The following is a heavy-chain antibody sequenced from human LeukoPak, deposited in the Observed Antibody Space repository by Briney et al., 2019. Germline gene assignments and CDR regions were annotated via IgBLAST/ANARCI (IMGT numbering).Heavy chain of an antibody. J-gene: IGHJ4*02. CDR1: GFTFSSYS. CDR2: ISSSSSYI. Sequence: GGSLRLSCAASGFTFSSYSMNWVRQAPGKGLEWVSSISSSSSYIYYADSVKGRFTISRDNAKNSLYLQMNSLRAEDTAVYYCARDFSAIVVVPAAMADWGQGTLVTVSS. V-gene: IGHV3-21*01. CDR3: ARDFSAIVVVPAAMAD. D-gene: IGHD2-2*01.